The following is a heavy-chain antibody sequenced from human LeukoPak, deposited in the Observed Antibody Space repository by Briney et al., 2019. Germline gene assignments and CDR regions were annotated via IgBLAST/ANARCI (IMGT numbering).Heavy chain of an antibody. CDR3: ARDNRPITMVRGVIVGEYNWFDP. CDR1: GYTFTSYG. Sequence: ASVKVSCKASGYTFTSYGISWVRQAPGQGLEWMGWISAYNGNTNYAQKLQGRVTMTTDTSTSTAYMELRSLRSDDTAVYYCARDNRPITMVRGVIVGEYNWFDPWGQGTLVTVSS. V-gene: IGHV1-18*01. D-gene: IGHD3-10*01. J-gene: IGHJ5*02. CDR2: ISAYNGNT.